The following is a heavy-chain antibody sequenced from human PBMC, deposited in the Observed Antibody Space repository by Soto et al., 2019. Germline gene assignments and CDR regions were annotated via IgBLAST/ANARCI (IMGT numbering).Heavy chain of an antibody. J-gene: IGHJ6*02. V-gene: IGHV4-59*01. Sequence: QVQLQESGPGLVKPSETLSLTCTVSGGSISSYYWSWIRQPPGKGLEWIGYIYYSGSTNYNPSLKSRVTISVDTSKNQFSLKLSSVTAADTAVYYCAREFGGPPHPYYYGMDVWGQGTTVTVSS. CDR3: AREFGGPPHPYYYGMDV. D-gene: IGHD2-15*01. CDR2: IYYSGST. CDR1: GGSISSYY.